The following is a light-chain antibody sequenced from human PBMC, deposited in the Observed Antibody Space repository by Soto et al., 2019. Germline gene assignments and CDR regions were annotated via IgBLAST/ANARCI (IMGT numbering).Light chain of an antibody. CDR3: PHPSNYPLP. J-gene: IGKJ4*01. CDR1: QSVATN. CDR2: GAS. V-gene: IGKV3-15*01. Sequence: TLSCRASQSVATNLAWYQQRPGQAPRLLIYGASKRAIGLPARFSGSGSGTEFTLTISSLQPDDSATYYCPHPSNYPLPFGGVT.